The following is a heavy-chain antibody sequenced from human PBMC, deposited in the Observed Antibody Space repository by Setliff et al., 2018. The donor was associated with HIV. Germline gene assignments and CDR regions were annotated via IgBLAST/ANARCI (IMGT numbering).Heavy chain of an antibody. CDR2: INPHSGDT. CDR1: GYTFTGYY. Sequence: ASVKVSCKASGYTFTGYYMHWVRQAPGQGLKWMGWINPHSGDTNYAQKFQDRVTMTRDTSVNIAYMQLSRLRSGDTAVYYCARAPTLFGVEYYYYFGMDVWGQGTTVTVS. V-gene: IGHV1-2*02. D-gene: IGHD3-3*01. J-gene: IGHJ6*02. CDR3: ARAPTLFGVEYYYYFGMDV.